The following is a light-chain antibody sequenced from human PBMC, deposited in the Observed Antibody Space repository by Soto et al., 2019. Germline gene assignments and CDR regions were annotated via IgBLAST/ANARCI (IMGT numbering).Light chain of an antibody. CDR2: KAS. Sequence: DIQMTQSPSSLSASVGDRVTITCRASQNINNYLNWYQQKPGKAPKLLIYKASSLESGVPSRFSGSGSGTEFTLTISSLQPDDFATYYCQQYNSYLITFGQGTRLEIK. V-gene: IGKV1-5*03. CDR1: QNINNY. CDR3: QQYNSYLIT. J-gene: IGKJ5*01.